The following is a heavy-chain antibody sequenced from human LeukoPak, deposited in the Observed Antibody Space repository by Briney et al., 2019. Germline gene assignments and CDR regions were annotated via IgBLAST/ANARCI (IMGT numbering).Heavy chain of an antibody. D-gene: IGHD2-2*01. V-gene: IGHV4-31*03. J-gene: IGHJ5*02. Sequence: SETLSLTCNVSGDSLSGYYWSWIRQHPGKGLEWIGYIYYSGSTYYNPSLKSRVTISVDTSKNQFSLKLSSVTAADTAVYYCASLSGSTSWNWFDPWGQGTLVTVSS. CDR1: GDSLSGYY. CDR2: IYYSGST. CDR3: ASLSGSTSWNWFDP.